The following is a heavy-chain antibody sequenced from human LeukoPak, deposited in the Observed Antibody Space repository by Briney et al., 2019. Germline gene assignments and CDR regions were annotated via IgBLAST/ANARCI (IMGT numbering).Heavy chain of an antibody. V-gene: IGHV1-18*01. J-gene: IGHJ4*02. Sequence: ASVKVSCKASGYTFTSYGISWVRQAPGQGLEWMGWISAYNGNTNYAQKLQGRVTMTTDTSTSIAYMELRSLRSDDTAVYYCARDRVFAAAAGTPGYWGQGTLVTVSS. CDR2: ISAYNGNT. CDR3: ARDRVFAAAAGTPGY. CDR1: GYTFTSYG. D-gene: IGHD6-13*01.